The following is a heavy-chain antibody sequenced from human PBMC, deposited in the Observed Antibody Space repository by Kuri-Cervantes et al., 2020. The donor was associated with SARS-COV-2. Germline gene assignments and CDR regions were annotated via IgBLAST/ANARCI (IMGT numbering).Heavy chain of an antibody. D-gene: IGHD2-8*01. CDR3: ARDNVGYYYYGMDV. V-gene: IGHV3-53*05. J-gene: IGHJ6*04. CDR1: GFTVSSNY. CDR2: IYSGGST. Sequence: GESLKISCAASGFTVSSNYMSWVRQAPGKGLEWVSVIYSGGSTYYADSVKGRFTISRDNSKNTLYLQMNSLRAEDTAVYYCARDNVGYYYYGMDVWGKGTTVTVSS.